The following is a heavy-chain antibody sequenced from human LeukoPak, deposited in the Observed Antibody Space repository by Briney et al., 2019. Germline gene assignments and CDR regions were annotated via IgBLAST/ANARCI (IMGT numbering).Heavy chain of an antibody. CDR3: ARGRYYYGSGSYIRHFDY. CDR1: GFTFSSYW. J-gene: IGHJ4*02. CDR2: IKQDGSEK. Sequence: GGSLRLSCAASGFTFSSYWMSWVRQAPGKGLEWVANIKQDGSEKYYVDSVKGRFTISRDNAKNSLYLQMNSLRAEDTAVYYCARGRYYYGSGSYIRHFDYWGQGTLVTVSS. V-gene: IGHV3-7*04. D-gene: IGHD3-10*01.